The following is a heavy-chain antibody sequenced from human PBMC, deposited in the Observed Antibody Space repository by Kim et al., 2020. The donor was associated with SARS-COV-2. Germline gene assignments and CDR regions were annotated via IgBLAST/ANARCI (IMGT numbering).Heavy chain of an antibody. CDR1: GYTFTSYV. V-gene: IGHV1-3*01. D-gene: IGHD6-13*01. J-gene: IGHJ4*02. Sequence: ASVTVSCKASGYTFTSYVMHWVRQAPGQRLEWMGWINAGNGNTKYSQKFQGRVTITRDTSASTAYMELSSLRSEDTAVYYCAVLSSSWYDVDYWGQGTLVTVSS. CDR3: AVLSSSWYDVDY. CDR2: INAGNGNT.